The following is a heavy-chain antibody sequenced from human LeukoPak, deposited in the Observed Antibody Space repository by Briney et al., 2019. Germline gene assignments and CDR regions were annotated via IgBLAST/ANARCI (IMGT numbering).Heavy chain of an antibody. Sequence: SETLSLTCTVSRGSISSSSYYWAWIRQPPGKGLEWIGMIYHSGTSYYNASLKSRVSISVDTSKNQFSLKLSSVTAADTAVYYCARDHSSPGYYYMDVWGKGTTVTVSS. CDR2: IYHSGTS. CDR3: ARDHSSPGYYYMDV. J-gene: IGHJ6*03. V-gene: IGHV4-39*07. D-gene: IGHD6-13*01. CDR1: RGSISSSSYY.